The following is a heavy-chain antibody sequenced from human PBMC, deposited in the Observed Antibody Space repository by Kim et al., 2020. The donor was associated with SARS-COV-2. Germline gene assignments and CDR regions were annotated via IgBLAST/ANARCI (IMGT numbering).Heavy chain of an antibody. CDR1: GFTFSSYA. D-gene: IGHD3-3*01. CDR2: ISYDGSNK. J-gene: IGHJ6*02. V-gene: IGHV3-30-3*01. CDR3: ARDQVHDFWSGNKAPYYGMDV. Sequence: GGSLRLSCAASGFTFSSYAMHWVRQAPGKGLEWVAVISYDGSNKYYADSVKGRFTISRDNSKNTLYLQMNSLRAEDTAVYYCARDQVHDFWSGNKAPYYGMDVWGQGTTVTVSS.